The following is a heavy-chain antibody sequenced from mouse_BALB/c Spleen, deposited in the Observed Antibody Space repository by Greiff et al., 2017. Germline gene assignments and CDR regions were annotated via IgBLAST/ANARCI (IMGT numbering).Heavy chain of an antibody. V-gene: IGHV5-6-5*01. CDR3: ARGEGGNYGRVDY. J-gene: IGHJ2*01. CDR1: GFTFRSYA. Sequence: EVLLVESGGGLVKPGGSLKLSCAASGFTFRSYAMSWFRQTPEKRLEWVASISSGGSTYYPDSVKGRFTLSRDDARNILYLQMSSLRSEDAAMYYCARGEGGNYGRVDYWGQGTTLTVSS. CDR2: ISSGGST. D-gene: IGHD2-1*01.